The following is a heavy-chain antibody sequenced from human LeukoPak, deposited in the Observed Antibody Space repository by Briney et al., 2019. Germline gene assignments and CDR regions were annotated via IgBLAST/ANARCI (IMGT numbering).Heavy chain of an antibody. CDR1: GFTFSSYW. D-gene: IGHD1-26*01. V-gene: IGHV3-7*04. Sequence: GGSLRLSCAAPGFTFSSYWMSWGRQGPGKGLEWVANIKQDGSEKYYVDSVKGRFTISRDNAKNSLYLQMNSLRAEDTAVYYCARGGSYRKDYFDYWGQGTLVTVSS. J-gene: IGHJ4*02. CDR3: ARGGSYRKDYFDY. CDR2: IKQDGSEK.